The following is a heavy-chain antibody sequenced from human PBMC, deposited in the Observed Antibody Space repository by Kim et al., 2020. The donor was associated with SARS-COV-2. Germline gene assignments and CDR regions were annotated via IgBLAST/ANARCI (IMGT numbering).Heavy chain of an antibody. J-gene: IGHJ4*02. CDR1: GFTFSSYW. V-gene: IGHV3-74*01. CDR3: ARELMVRGVISHGFDY. CDR2: INSDGSST. Sequence: GGSLRLSCAASGFTFSSYWMHWVRQAPGKGLVWVSRINSDGSSTSYADSVKGRFTISRDNAKNTLYLQMNSLRAEDTAVYYCARELMVRGVISHGFDYWGQGTLVTVSS. D-gene: IGHD3-10*01.